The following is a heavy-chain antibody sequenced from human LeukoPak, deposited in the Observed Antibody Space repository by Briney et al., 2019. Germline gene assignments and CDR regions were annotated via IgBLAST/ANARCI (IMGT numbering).Heavy chain of an antibody. CDR1: GGTFSSYA. CDR3: ARADSGGDSNGYKWFDP. Sequence: ASVKVSCKASGGTFSSYAISWVRQAPGQGLEWMGIINPSGGSTSYAQKFQGRVTLTRDTSTSTVYMELSSLRSEDTAVYYCARADSGGDSNGYKWFDPWGQGTLVTVSS. D-gene: IGHD3-22*01. V-gene: IGHV1-46*01. J-gene: IGHJ5*02. CDR2: INPSGGST.